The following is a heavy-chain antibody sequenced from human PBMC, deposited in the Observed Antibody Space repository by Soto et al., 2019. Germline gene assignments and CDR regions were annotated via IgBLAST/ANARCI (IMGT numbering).Heavy chain of an antibody. V-gene: IGHV3-23*01. J-gene: IGHJ4*02. CDR1: GFTFSSYA. Sequence: GGSLRLSCAASGFTFSSYATSWVRQAPGKGLEWVSAISGSGGSTYYADSVKGRFTISRDNSKNTLYLQMDSLRAGDTAVYYCARVPNGGYTVDYWGQGTLVTVSS. CDR3: ARVPNGGYTVDY. CDR2: ISGSGGST. D-gene: IGHD5-12*01.